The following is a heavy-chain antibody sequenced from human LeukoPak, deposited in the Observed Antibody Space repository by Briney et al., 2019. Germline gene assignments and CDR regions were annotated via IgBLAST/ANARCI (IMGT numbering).Heavy chain of an antibody. CDR3: ARDGDSGDFDY. V-gene: IGHV4-59*01. Sequence: NPSETLSLTCTVSGGSISGYYWSWIRQPPGKGLEWIGYIYYSGSTNYNPSLKSRVTISVDTSKNQFSLKLSSVTAADTAVYYCARDGDSGDFDYWGQGTLVTVSS. CDR1: GGSISGYY. D-gene: IGHD3-22*01. CDR2: IYYSGST. J-gene: IGHJ4*02.